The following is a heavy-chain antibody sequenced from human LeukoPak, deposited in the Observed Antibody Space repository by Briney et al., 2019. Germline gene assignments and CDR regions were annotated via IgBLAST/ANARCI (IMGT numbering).Heavy chain of an antibody. Sequence: GGSLRLSCAASGFTFSSYAMSWVRQAPGKGLEWVSAISGSGGSTYYADSVKGRSTISRDNSKNTLYLQMNSLRAEDTAVYYCARDMEVSGSYPAYYFDYWGQGTLVTVSS. J-gene: IGHJ4*02. V-gene: IGHV3-23*01. D-gene: IGHD3-10*01. CDR3: ARDMEVSGSYPAYYFDY. CDR2: ISGSGGST. CDR1: GFTFSSYA.